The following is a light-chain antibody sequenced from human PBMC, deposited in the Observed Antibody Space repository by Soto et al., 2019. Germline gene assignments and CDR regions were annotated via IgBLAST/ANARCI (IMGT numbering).Light chain of an antibody. Sequence: QSVLTQPASVSGSPGHSITISCSGTSSDVGGYSYVSWYQQHPGKAPKLMIYDVSNRPSGVSNRFSGSKSGNTASLTISGLQAEDEADYYCSSYISTSTLNVFGTGTKLTVL. CDR3: SSYISTSTLNV. CDR1: SSDVGGYSY. CDR2: DVS. V-gene: IGLV2-14*03. J-gene: IGLJ1*01.